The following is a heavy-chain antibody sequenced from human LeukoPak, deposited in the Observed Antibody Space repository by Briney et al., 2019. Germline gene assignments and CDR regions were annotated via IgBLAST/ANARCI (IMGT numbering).Heavy chain of an antibody. CDR2: IYYSGST. CDR1: GGSISSGGYY. V-gene: IGHV4-31*03. D-gene: IGHD3-22*01. CDR3: ARVRSGYYPDDAFDI. Sequence: TLSLTCTVSGGSISSGGYYWSWIRQHPGKGLEWIGYIYYSGSTYYNPSLKSRVTISVDTSKNQFSLKLSSVTAADTAVYYCARVRSGYYPDDAFDIWGQGTMVTVSS. J-gene: IGHJ3*02.